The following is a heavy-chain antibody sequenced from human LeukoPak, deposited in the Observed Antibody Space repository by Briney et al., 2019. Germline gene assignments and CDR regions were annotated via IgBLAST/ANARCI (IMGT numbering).Heavy chain of an antibody. CDR1: GFTFRSYG. J-gene: IGHJ4*02. Sequence: PGGSLRLSCAASGFTFRSYGMSCVRQAPRRGLEWVSAVSGTGGSTYYADSVKGRFTISRDNSKNTLYLQMNSLRAEDTAVYYCGKDAGDSSSWPPFDSWGKGTLVTVT. V-gene: IGHV3-23*01. D-gene: IGHD6-13*01. CDR2: VSGTGGST. CDR3: GKDAGDSSSWPPFDS.